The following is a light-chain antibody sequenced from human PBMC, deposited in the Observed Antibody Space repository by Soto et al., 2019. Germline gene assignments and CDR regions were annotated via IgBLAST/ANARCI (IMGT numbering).Light chain of an antibody. V-gene: IGKV3-20*01. CDR3: QQYGSTPRT. CDR2: GAS. CDR1: QSVSSSY. Sequence: EIVLTQSPDTLSLSPGERATLSCRASQSVSSSYLAWYQQKPGQAPRLLMYGASTRATGIPDRFSGSGSETDSTLTISRLEPEDFAVYYCQQYGSTPRTFGQGTKVDIK. J-gene: IGKJ1*01.